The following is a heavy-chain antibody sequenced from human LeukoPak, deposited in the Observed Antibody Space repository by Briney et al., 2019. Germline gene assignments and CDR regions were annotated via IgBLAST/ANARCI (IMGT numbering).Heavy chain of an antibody. Sequence: PSETLSLTCTVSGGSISSYYWSWIRQPAGKGLEWIGGIYTSGSTNYNPSLKSRVTISVDKSKNQFSLKLSSVTAADTAVYYCARVLAAAAPGPYYFDYWGQGTLVTVS. CDR1: GGSISSYY. J-gene: IGHJ4*02. CDR2: IYTSGST. D-gene: IGHD6-13*01. V-gene: IGHV4-4*07. CDR3: ARVLAAAAPGPYYFDY.